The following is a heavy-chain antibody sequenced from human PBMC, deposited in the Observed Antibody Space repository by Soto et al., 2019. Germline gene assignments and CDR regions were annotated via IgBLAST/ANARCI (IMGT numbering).Heavy chain of an antibody. CDR2: ISGSGGNT. V-gene: IGHV3-23*01. CDR1: GFTFSTYA. D-gene: IGHD6-13*01. J-gene: IGHJ4*02. Sequence: PGGSLRLSCAVSGFTFSTYAMTWVRQAPGQGLEWVSSISGSGGNTYYADSVKGRFTISRDNSKNTLYLQMNSLRAEDTAAYYCAVIVDSAGTAYWGPGTLVTVSS. CDR3: AVIVDSAGTAY.